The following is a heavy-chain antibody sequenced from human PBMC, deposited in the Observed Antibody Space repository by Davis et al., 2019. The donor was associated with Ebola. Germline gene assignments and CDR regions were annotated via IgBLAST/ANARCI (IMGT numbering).Heavy chain of an antibody. D-gene: IGHD1-1*01. Sequence: PGGSLRLSCAASGFTLSSYWMSWVRQAPGKGLEWVANIKQDGSEKYYVDSVKGRFTISRDNAKNSLYLQMNSLRAEDTAVYYCARDWNDGGPAFDIWGQGTMVTVSS. CDR3: ARDWNDGGPAFDI. CDR1: GFTLSSYW. CDR2: IKQDGSEK. J-gene: IGHJ3*02. V-gene: IGHV3-7*03.